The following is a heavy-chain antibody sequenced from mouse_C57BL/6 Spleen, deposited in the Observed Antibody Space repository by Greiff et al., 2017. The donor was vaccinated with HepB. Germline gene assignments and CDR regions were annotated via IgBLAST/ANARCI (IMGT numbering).Heavy chain of an antibody. V-gene: IGHV5-16*01. D-gene: IGHD1-1*01. CDR3: ARDSGYYGSSPYWYFDV. CDR1: GFTFSDYY. CDR2: INYDGSST. Sequence: EVQLEESEGGLVQPGSSMKLSCTASGFTFSDYYMAWVRQVPEKGLEWVANINYDGSSTYYLDSLKSRFIISRDNAKNIIYLQMSSLKSEDTATYYCARDSGYYGSSPYWYFDVWGTGTTVTVSS. J-gene: IGHJ1*03.